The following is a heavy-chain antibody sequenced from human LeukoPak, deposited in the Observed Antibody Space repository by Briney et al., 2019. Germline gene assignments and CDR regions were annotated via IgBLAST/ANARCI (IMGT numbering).Heavy chain of an antibody. D-gene: IGHD4-23*01. CDR1: GFTFSTYG. J-gene: IGHJ4*02. CDR3: ARHDYGGNSGDY. V-gene: IGHV3-48*02. CDR2: IGTSSSTI. Sequence: GGSLRLSCAASGFTFSTYGMNWVRQAPGKGLEWVSYIGTSSSTIYYADSVKGRFTISRDNAKNSLYLQMNSLRDEDTAVYYCARHDYGGNSGDYWGQGTLVTVSS.